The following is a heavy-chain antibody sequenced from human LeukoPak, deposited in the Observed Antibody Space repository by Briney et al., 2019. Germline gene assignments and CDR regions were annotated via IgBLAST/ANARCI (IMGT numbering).Heavy chain of an antibody. CDR1: GYTFTSYA. V-gene: IGHV7-4-1*02. D-gene: IGHD3-10*01. Sequence: GASVKVSCKASGYTFTSYAMNWVRQAPGQGLEWMGWINTNTGNPTYAQGFTGRFVFSLDTSVSTAYLQISSLKAEDTAVYYCARVETFYYGSGSYSTYFDYWGQRTLVTVSS. CDR3: ARVETFYYGSGSYSTYFDY. J-gene: IGHJ4*02. CDR2: INTNTGNP.